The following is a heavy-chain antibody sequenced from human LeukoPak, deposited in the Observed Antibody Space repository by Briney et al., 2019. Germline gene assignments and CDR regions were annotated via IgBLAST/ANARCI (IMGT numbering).Heavy chain of an antibody. CDR2: INHSGST. CDR1: GGSFSGYY. V-gene: IGHV4-34*01. CDR3: DRGVSAYYGIEHYFDY. Sequence: SETLSLTCAVYGGSFSGYYWSWIRQPPGKGLEWIGEINHSGSTNYNPSLKSRVTISVDTSKNQFSLKLSSVTAADTAVYYCDRGVSAYYGIEHYFDYWGQGTLVTVSS. D-gene: IGHD4-17*01. J-gene: IGHJ4*02.